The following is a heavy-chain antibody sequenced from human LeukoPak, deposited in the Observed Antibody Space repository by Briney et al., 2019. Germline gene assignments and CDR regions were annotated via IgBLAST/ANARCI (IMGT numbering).Heavy chain of an antibody. V-gene: IGHV4-59*12. D-gene: IGHD3-3*01. Sequence: SETLSLTCTVSGVSISTYSWSWIRQPPGKGLEWIGYISYSGSTSYNPSLRSRVTISVDTSKNQFSLKLSSVTAADTAVYYCARDRDFWSDHKGDAFDIWGQGTMVTVSS. CDR1: GVSISTYS. CDR3: ARDRDFWSDHKGDAFDI. CDR2: ISYSGST. J-gene: IGHJ3*02.